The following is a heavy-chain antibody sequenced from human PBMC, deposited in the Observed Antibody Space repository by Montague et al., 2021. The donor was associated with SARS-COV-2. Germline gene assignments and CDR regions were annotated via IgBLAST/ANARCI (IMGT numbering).Heavy chain of an antibody. CDR2: IYYSGST. Sequence: SETLSLTCNVSGGSISSYYWSWIRQPPGKGLEWIGYIYYSGSTNYNPSLKSRVTISVDTSKNQFSLKLSSVTAADTAVYYCARALTSYFGSGSYDGMDVWGQGTTVTVSS. CDR3: ARALTSYFGSGSYDGMDV. D-gene: IGHD3-10*01. V-gene: IGHV4-59*08. J-gene: IGHJ6*02. CDR1: GGSISSYY.